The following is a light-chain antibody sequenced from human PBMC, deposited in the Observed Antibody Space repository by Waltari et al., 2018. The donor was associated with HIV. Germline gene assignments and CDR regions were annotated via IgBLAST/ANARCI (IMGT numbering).Light chain of an antibody. Sequence: EMVLTQYPGTLSLSPGERATLSCRASQSVSSSYLACYQQKPGQAPRLLIYGASSRATGIPDRFSGSGSGTDFTLTISRLEPEDFAVYYCQQYGSSPYTFGQGTKLEIK. V-gene: IGKV3-20*01. CDR1: QSVSSSY. CDR2: GAS. J-gene: IGKJ2*01. CDR3: QQYGSSPYT.